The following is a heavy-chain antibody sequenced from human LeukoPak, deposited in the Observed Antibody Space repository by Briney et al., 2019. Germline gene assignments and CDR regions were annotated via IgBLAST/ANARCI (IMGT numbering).Heavy chain of an antibody. CDR3: ANGRSGYEGYY. D-gene: IGHD5-12*01. Sequence: GGSLRLSCAASGFTFSDYAMSWVRQAPGKGLEWVSTISGSGSSTNHADSVKGRFTISRDNSKNTLYLQMNSLRAEDTAVYYCANGRSGYEGYYWGQGTPVTVSS. CDR1: GFTFSDYA. J-gene: IGHJ4*02. V-gene: IGHV3-23*01. CDR2: ISGSGSST.